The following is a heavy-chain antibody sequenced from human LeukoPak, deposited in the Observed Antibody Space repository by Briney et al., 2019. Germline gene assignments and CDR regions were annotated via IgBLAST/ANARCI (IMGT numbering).Heavy chain of an antibody. Sequence: PGGSLRLSCAASGFTFSSYTMHWIRQAPGKGLEWVSSISGSNSYIFYADSVKGRFTVSRDNAKDSLYLQMNSLRAEDTAVYYCARALTTLTYEGYWGQGTLVTVAS. V-gene: IGHV3-21*01. CDR3: ARALTTLTYEGY. J-gene: IGHJ4*02. D-gene: IGHD1-1*01. CDR2: ISGSNSYI. CDR1: GFTFSSYT.